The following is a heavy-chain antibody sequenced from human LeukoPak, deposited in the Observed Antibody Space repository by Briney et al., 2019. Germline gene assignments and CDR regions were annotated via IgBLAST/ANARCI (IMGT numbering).Heavy chain of an antibody. CDR1: GFTFSTYS. CDR3: AKSSLSYWYFDL. D-gene: IGHD6-13*01. CDR2: ISSSSSSM. J-gene: IGHJ2*01. V-gene: IGHV3-21*06. Sequence: GGSLRLSCAASGFTFSTYSMNWVRQAPGEGLEWVSSISSSSSSMFFADSVKGRFTIYRDNAKNSLYLQMNSLRAEDTAVYYCAKSSLSYWYFDLWGRGILVTVSS.